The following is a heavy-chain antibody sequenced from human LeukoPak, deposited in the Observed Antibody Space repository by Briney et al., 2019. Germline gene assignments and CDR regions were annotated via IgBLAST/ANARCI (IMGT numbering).Heavy chain of an antibody. CDR3: ARDPSRYCGGGRCFSVYYGMDV. V-gene: IGHV3-33*01. CDR2: IWYAGSTK. CDR1: GFTFSGYG. J-gene: IGHJ6*02. Sequence: AGGSLRLSCAASGFTFSGYGMHWVRQAPGKGLEWVGVIWYAGSTKYYPHSVKGRFTISRDNSKSTLFLQMNSLRAEDKAVYYCARDPSRYCGGGRCFSVYYGMDVWGQGTTVTVPS. D-gene: IGHD2-15*01.